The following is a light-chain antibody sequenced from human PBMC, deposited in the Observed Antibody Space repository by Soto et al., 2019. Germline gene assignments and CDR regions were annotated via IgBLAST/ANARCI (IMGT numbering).Light chain of an antibody. CDR3: PQRSNWPIT. V-gene: IGKV3-11*01. CDR2: DAS. CDR1: QSVSSY. Sequence: VVTQSPGALSLSPWERGTLSCMASQSVSSYLSWYQQKPGQAPRLLIYDASNRATGIPARFSGSGSGTDFTLTISSLEPEDFAVYYCPQRSNWPITFGQGTRPAIK. J-gene: IGKJ5*01.